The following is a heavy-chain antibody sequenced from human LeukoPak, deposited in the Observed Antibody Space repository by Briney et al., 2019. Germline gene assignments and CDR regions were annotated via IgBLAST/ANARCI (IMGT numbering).Heavy chain of an antibody. J-gene: IGHJ4*02. D-gene: IGHD4-17*01. V-gene: IGHV3-30*04. CDR2: ISYDGSNK. Sequence: GGSLRLSCAASGFTFSSYAMHWVRQPPGKGLEWVAVISYDGSNKYYADSVKGRFTISRDNSKNTLYLQMNSLRAEDTAVYYCARDGLGLRYFDYWGQGTLVTVSS. CDR3: ARDGLGLRYFDY. CDR1: GFTFSSYA.